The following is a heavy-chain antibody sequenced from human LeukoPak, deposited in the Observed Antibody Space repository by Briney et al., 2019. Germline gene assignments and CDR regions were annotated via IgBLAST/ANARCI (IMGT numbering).Heavy chain of an antibody. CDR3: ARIYPIIGYCSSTSCPASFDI. D-gene: IGHD2-2*01. CDR2: IYYSGST. Sequence: SETLSLTCTVSGDSVSTTIYYWGWIRQPPGRGLECIGSIYYSGSTYYNPSLKSRATILVDTSRNQFSLKLSSVTAADTAVYYCARIYPIIGYCSSTSCPASFDICGQGTMVTVSS. CDR1: GDSVSTTIYY. V-gene: IGHV4-39*07. J-gene: IGHJ3*02.